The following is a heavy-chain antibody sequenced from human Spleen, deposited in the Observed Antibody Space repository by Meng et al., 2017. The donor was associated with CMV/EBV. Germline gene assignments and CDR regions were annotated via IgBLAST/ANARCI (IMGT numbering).Heavy chain of an antibody. CDR2: ISDSGSIK. D-gene: IGHD4-17*01. J-gene: IGHJ6*02. CDR1: GFTFSSYS. CDR3: ARSETTDGLDV. Sequence: GESLKISCAASGFTFSSYSMNWVRQAPGKGLEWVSYISDSGSIKHYADSVKGRFTISRDNAKNSLYLVVNSLRPDDTAVYYCARSETTDGLDVWGQGTTVTVSS. V-gene: IGHV3-48*01.